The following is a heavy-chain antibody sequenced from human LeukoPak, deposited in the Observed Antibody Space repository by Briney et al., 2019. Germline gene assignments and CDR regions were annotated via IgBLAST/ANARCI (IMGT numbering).Heavy chain of an antibody. CDR1: GGTFISYA. CDR3: ARNERLTPYDAFDI. D-gene: IGHD1-1*01. CDR2: IIPIFGTA. J-gene: IGHJ3*02. V-gene: IGHV1-69*05. Sequence: KVSCKASGGTFISYAISWVRQARGQGLEWMGRIIPIFGTANYAQKFQGRVTITTDESTSTAYMELSILRSEDTAVYYCARNERLTPYDAFDIWGQGTMVTVSS.